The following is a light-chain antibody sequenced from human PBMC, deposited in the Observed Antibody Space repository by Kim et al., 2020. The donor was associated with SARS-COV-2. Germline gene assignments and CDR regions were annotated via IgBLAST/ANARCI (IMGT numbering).Light chain of an antibody. CDR2: DTS. Sequence: PGERATLSCRASQSVNSGYLAWYQQKPGQSPRLLIYDTSSRATGIPDRFSGSGSGTDFTLTISRLEPEDFALYYCQQYGSSPRTFGQGTKLEIK. V-gene: IGKV3-20*01. J-gene: IGKJ1*01. CDR1: QSVNSGY. CDR3: QQYGSSPRT.